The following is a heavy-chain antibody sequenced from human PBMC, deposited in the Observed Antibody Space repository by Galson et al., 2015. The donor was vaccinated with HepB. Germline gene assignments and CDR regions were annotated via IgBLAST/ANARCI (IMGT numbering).Heavy chain of an antibody. CDR3: AKGDCSAGACHFDY. D-gene: IGHD2-15*01. CDR2: ISASGGST. J-gene: IGHJ4*02. V-gene: IGHV3-23*01. CDR1: GFIFSNYA. Sequence: SLRLSCAASGFIFSNYAMSWVRQAPGKGLEWASGISASGGSTFFADSVKGRLTISRDNSKNTLYLQMNSLRVEDTAVYYCAKGDCSAGACHFDYWGQGTLVTVSS.